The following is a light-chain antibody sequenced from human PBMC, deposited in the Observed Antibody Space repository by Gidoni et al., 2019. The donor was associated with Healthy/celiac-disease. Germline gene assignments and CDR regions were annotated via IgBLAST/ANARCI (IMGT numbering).Light chain of an antibody. CDR2: EVS. J-gene: IGLJ3*02. Sequence: HSALTPPPSASGSPGPSVTISCTGTSSDVGGYNYVSWYQQHPGKAPTLMIYEVSKRPSGVPDRFSGSKSGNTASLTVSGLQAEDEADYYCSSYAGSNKGVFGGGTKLTVL. V-gene: IGLV2-8*01. CDR3: SSYAGSNKGV. CDR1: SSDVGGYNY.